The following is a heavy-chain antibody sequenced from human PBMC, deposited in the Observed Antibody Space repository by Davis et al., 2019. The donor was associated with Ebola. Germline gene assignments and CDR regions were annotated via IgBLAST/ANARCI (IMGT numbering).Heavy chain of an antibody. Sequence: ASVKVSCKASGYTFTNYDITWVRQAPGQGLEWMGWISAYNGNTNYAQKLQGRVTMTTDTSTSTAYMELRSLRSDDTAVYYCARDGTIPAYYYDSSGYHGYYFDYWGQGTLVTVSS. D-gene: IGHD3-22*01. CDR2: ISAYNGNT. CDR3: ARDGTIPAYYYDSSGYHGYYFDY. V-gene: IGHV1-18*01. J-gene: IGHJ4*02. CDR1: GYTFTNYD.